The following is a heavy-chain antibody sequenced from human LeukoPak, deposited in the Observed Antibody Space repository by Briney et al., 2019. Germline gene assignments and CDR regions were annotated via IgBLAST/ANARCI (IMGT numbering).Heavy chain of an antibody. V-gene: IGHV4-59*05. CDR1: GGSISSYY. D-gene: IGHD3-10*01. CDR2: IYYSGST. Sequence: SETLSLTCTVSGGSISSYYWSWIRQPPGKGLEWIGSIYYSGSTYYNPSLKSRVTISVDTSKNQFSLKLSSVTAADTAVYYCAGFTMVRGKYWFDPWGQGTPVTVSS. CDR3: AGFTMVRGKYWFDP. J-gene: IGHJ5*02.